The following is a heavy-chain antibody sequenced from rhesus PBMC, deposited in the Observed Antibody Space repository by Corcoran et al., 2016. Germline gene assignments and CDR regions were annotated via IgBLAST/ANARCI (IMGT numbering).Heavy chain of an antibody. CDR1: GGSISSSY. CDR3: ARDLEDGGSCVVDY. CDR2: IYGSGSST. J-gene: IGHJ4*01. D-gene: IGHD6-25*01. V-gene: IGHV4-169*02. Sequence: QLQLQESGPGLVKPSETLSVTCAVSGGSISSSYWSWIRQAPGKGLEWIGYIYGSGSSTNYNPSLKHRVTLSVDKSKNHLSLNLSSVTTADTAVYYCARDLEDGGSCVVDYWGQGVLVTVSS.